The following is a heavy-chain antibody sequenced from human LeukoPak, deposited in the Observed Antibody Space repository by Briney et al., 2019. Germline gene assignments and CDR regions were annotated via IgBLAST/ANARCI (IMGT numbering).Heavy chain of an antibody. J-gene: IGHJ4*02. D-gene: IGHD2-8*01. CDR1: GFTFSSYA. V-gene: IGHV3-48*01. CDR2: ISSSSGSI. CDR3: ARGSTNVIGGY. Sequence: GGSLRLSCAASGFTFSSYAMSWVRQAPGKGLEWVSYISSSSGSIYYADSVEGRFTISRDNAKNSLYLQMNSLRAEDTAVYYCARGSTNVIGGYWGQGTLVTVSS.